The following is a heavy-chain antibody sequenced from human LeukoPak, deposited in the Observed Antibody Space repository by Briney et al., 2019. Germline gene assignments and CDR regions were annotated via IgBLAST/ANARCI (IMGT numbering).Heavy chain of an antibody. D-gene: IGHD1-26*01. V-gene: IGHV3-23*01. CDR1: GFTFSSYA. CDR3: AKESPYAVGGTGRVYYFDY. Sequence: GGSLRLSCAASGFTFSSYAISWVRQAPGKGLEWVSAISNSGRTYYADSVKGRFTISRDNSQNTVHLQMNSLRAEDTAVYYCAKESPYAVGGTGRVYYFDYWGQGALVTVSS. J-gene: IGHJ4*02. CDR2: ISNSGRT.